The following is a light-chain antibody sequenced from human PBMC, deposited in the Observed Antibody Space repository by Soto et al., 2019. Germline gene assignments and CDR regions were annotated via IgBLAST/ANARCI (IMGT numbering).Light chain of an antibody. CDR3: QQSYSNPT. CDR1: QPITRY. V-gene: IGKV1-39*01. Sequence: DIQMTQSPSSLSASVGDRFTITCRASQPITRYLNWYQQKAGKAPKLLIYATSSLESGVPSRFSGSGSGTDFTLTINSLQLEDLAIYYCQQSYSNPTFGGGTKVEIK. J-gene: IGKJ4*01. CDR2: ATS.